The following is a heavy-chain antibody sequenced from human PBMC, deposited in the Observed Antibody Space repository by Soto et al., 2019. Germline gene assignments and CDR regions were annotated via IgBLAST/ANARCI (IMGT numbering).Heavy chain of an antibody. CDR3: AKDWTRGSGGYPDYFDY. J-gene: IGHJ4*02. Sequence: EVQLLESGGGLVQPGGSLRLSCAGSGFTFSAYGMSWVRQVPGKGLEWVSGISVSGTSTYYADSVKGRFTISRDNSKNTLYLQMKRLRAEDTALYYCAKDWTRGSGGYPDYFDYWGQGTLVTVSS. D-gene: IGHD3-10*01. V-gene: IGHV3-23*01. CDR2: ISVSGTST. CDR1: GFTFSAYG.